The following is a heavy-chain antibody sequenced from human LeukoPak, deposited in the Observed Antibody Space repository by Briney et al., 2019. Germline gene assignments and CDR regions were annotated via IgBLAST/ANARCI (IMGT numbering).Heavy chain of an antibody. CDR2: IIPIFGTA. CDR3: ASTYSYVGGDAFDI. Sequence: SVKVSCKASGGTFSSYAISWVRQAPGQGREWMGRIIPIFGTANYAQKFQGRVTITTDESTSTAYMELSSLRSEDTAVYYCASTYSYVGGDAFDIWGQGTMVTVSS. CDR1: GGTFSSYA. V-gene: IGHV1-69*05. J-gene: IGHJ3*02. D-gene: IGHD3-10*02.